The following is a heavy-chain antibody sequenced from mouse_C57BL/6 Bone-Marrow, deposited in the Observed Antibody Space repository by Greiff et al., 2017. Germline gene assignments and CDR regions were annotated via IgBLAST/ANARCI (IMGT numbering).Heavy chain of an antibody. CDR3: ARRLTGTRYFDV. CDR1: GYSITSGYY. CDR2: ISYDGSN. D-gene: IGHD4-1*01. Sequence: EVQLQESGPGLVKPSQSLSLTCSVTGYSITSGYYWNWIRQFPGNKLEWMGYISYDGSNNYNPSLKNRISITRDPSKNQFFLKLNSVTTEDTATYYCARRLTGTRYFDVWGTGTTVTVSS. V-gene: IGHV3-6*01. J-gene: IGHJ1*03.